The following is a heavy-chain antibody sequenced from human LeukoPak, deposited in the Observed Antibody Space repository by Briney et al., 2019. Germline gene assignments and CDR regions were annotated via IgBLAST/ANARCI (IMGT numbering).Heavy chain of an antibody. Sequence: GGSLRLSCAASGFTFSSYGMHWVRQARGKGLEWVAVISYDGSNKYYADSVKGRFTISRDNSKNTLYLQMNSLRAEDTAVYYCAKDSLRSLDYWGQGTLVTVSS. CDR2: ISYDGSNK. J-gene: IGHJ4*02. CDR3: AKDSLRSLDY. D-gene: IGHD3-3*01. CDR1: GFTFSSYG. V-gene: IGHV3-30*18.